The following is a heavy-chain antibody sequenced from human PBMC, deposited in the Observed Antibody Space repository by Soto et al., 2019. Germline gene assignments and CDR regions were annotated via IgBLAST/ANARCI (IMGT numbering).Heavy chain of an antibody. CDR3: ARERPDGARLDP. J-gene: IGHJ5*02. V-gene: IGHV4-30-4*08. D-gene: IGHD6-6*01. CDR2: IYYSGST. CDR1: GGSISSSSYF. Sequence: SETLSLTCSVSGGSISSSSYFWGWIRQPPGKGLEWIGYIYYSGSTYYNPSLKSRVTISVDTSKNQFSLKLSSVTAADTAVYYCARERPDGARLDPWGQGTLVTVSS.